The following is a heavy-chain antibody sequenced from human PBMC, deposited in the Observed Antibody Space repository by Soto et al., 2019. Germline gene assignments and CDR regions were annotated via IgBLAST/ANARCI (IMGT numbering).Heavy chain of an antibody. CDR3: ATGVNIVVVTALALDV. J-gene: IGHJ6*02. CDR2: IKSKSDGGTT. CDR1: GFTFNNAW. D-gene: IGHD2-21*02. Sequence: EVQLVESGGGLVKPGGSLRLSCAASGFTFNNAWMSWVRQAPGKGLEWVGRIKSKSDGGTTDYAAPVKGRFTISRDDSDNTLSLQRNSLKTEDPAVYYCATGVNIVVVTALALDVWVQGITVTFSS. V-gene: IGHV3-15*01.